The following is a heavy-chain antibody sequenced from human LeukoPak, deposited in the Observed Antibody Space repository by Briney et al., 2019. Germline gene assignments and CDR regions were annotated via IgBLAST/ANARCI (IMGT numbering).Heavy chain of an antibody. CDR1: GFTFSSYE. J-gene: IGHJ4*02. CDR3: ARDSQSTKRELDY. D-gene: IGHD5/OR15-5a*01. CDR2: ISSSGNII. Sequence: GGSLRLSCAASGFTFSSYEMNWVRQAPGKGLEWVPYISSSGNIIYYADSVKGRFTISRDNAKNSLYLQMNSLRAEDTAVYYCARDSQSTKRELDYWGQGTLATVSS. V-gene: IGHV3-48*03.